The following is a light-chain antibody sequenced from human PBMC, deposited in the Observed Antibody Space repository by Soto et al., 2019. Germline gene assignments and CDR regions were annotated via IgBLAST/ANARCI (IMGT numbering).Light chain of an antibody. J-gene: IGKJ1*01. CDR3: QQYEIAPKT. V-gene: IGKV3-20*01. CDR1: HSLWNNF. Sequence: EIVLTQSPGTLSLSPGERATLSCRASHSLWNNFLAWYQQKPGQAPRLLIYGASSRATGVPDRFSGSGSGTDFTLSISRLESEDFAVYYCQQYEIAPKTFGQGTKVEIK. CDR2: GAS.